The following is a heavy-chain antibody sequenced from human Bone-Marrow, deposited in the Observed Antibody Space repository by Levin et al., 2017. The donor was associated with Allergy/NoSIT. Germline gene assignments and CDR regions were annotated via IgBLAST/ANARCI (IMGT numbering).Heavy chain of an antibody. CDR1: GGSFSGYY. V-gene: IGHV4-34*01. CDR3: ARVASLRFLEWLLSGGVFDY. CDR2: INHSGST. Sequence: SETLSLTCAVYGGSFSGYYWSWIRQPPGKGLEWIGEINHSGSTNYNPSLKSRVTISVDTSKNQFSLKLSSVTAADTAVYYCARVASLRFLEWLLSGGVFDYWGQGTLVTVSS. J-gene: IGHJ4*02. D-gene: IGHD3-3*01.